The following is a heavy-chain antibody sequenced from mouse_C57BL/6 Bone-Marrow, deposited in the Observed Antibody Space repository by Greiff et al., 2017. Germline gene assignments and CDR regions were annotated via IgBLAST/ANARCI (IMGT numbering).Heavy chain of an antibody. V-gene: IGHV5-6*01. J-gene: IGHJ2*01. CDR3: ARQYYGSSYVFSIVDD. CDR2: ISSGGSYT. Sequence: EVKLMESGGDLVKPGGSLKLSCAASGFTFSSYGMSWVRQTPDKRLEWVATISSGGSYTYYPDSVKGRFTISRDNAKNTLYLQMSSLKSEDTAMYYCARQYYGSSYVFSIVDDWGQGTTLTVSS. CDR1: GFTFSSYG. D-gene: IGHD1-1*01.